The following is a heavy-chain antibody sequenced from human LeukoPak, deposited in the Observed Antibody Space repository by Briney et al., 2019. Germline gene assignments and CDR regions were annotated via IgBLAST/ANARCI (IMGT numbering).Heavy chain of an antibody. Sequence: SVKVSCKASGYTFTSYGISWVRQAPGQGLEWMGWISAYNGNTNYAQKLQGRVTMTTDTYPSTAYMELRSLRSDDTAVYYCARAVRKYFDWLPHSGDAFDIWGQGTMVTVSS. CDR1: GYTFTSYG. CDR3: ARAVRKYFDWLPHSGDAFDI. CDR2: ISAYNGNT. J-gene: IGHJ3*02. D-gene: IGHD3-9*01. V-gene: IGHV1-18*01.